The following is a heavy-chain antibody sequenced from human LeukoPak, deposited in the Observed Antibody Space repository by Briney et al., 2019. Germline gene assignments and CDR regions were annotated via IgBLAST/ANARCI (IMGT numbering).Heavy chain of an antibody. CDR2: IYNSGAT. V-gene: IGHV4-59*01. CDR1: GGSINSFY. Sequence: SETLSLTCTVSGGSINSFYWSWIRQPPGKGPEWIGYIYNSGATNYNPSLKSRVTISVDTSKNQFSLKLSSVTAADTAIYYCATTLWSGEVHAFDIWGQGTMVTVSS. D-gene: IGHD3-10*01. CDR3: ATTLWSGEVHAFDI. J-gene: IGHJ3*02.